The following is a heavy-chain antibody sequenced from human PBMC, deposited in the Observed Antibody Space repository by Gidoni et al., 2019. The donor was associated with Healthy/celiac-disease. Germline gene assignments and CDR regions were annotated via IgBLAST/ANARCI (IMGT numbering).Heavy chain of an antibody. J-gene: IGHJ5*02. CDR3: ARDAHQGSGWYWEPQVIDWFDP. D-gene: IGHD6-19*01. CDR1: GGTFSSYA. CDR2: IIPIFGTA. V-gene: IGHV1-69*01. Sequence: QVQLVQSGAEVTKPGSSVKVSCKASGGTFSSYAISCVRQAPGQGLGWMGGIIPIFGTANYAQKFQGRVTITADESTSTAYMELSSLRSEDTAVYYCARDAHQGSGWYWEPQVIDWFDPWGQGTLVTVSS.